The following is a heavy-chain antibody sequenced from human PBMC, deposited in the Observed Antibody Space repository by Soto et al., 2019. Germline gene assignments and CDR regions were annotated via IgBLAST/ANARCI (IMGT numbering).Heavy chain of an antibody. D-gene: IGHD2-15*01. CDR3: ASNTIVVVVAATWGAFDI. Sequence: SVKVSCKASGGTFSSYAISWVRQAPGLGLEWMGGIIPIFGTANYAQKFQGRVTITADESTSTAYMELSSLRSEDTAVYYCASNTIVVVVAATWGAFDIWGQGTMVTVSS. CDR1: GGTFSSYA. V-gene: IGHV1-69*13. CDR2: IIPIFGTA. J-gene: IGHJ3*02.